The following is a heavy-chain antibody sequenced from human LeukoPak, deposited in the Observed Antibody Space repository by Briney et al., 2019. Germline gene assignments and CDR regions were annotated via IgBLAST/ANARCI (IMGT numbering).Heavy chain of an antibody. J-gene: IGHJ4*02. V-gene: IGHV3-23*01. CDR1: GFTFSSYA. CDR3: AKVRAMVRGVPYFDY. D-gene: IGHD3-10*01. CDR2: ISGSGGST. Sequence: GGSLRLSCAASGFTFSSYAMSWVRQAPGKGLEWVSAISGSGGSTYYADSVKGRFTISRDNSKNTLYLQMNSLRAEDTAVYHCAKVRAMVRGVPYFDYWGQGTLVTVSS.